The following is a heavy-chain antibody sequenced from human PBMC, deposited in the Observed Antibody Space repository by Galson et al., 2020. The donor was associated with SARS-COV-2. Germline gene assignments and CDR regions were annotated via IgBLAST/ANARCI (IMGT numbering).Heavy chain of an antibody. CDR2: INPNSGGT. J-gene: IGHJ6*02. D-gene: IGHD3-10*01. V-gene: IGHV1-2*02. CDR3: ARAGQSPEYDYYYNLDV. Sequence: ASVKVSCKPSGYTFTGHYMHWVRQAPGQGLEWMGWINPNSGGTTYAQKFQGRVTMTRDTSISTAYMELSRLRSDDTAMYYCARAGQSPEYDYYYNLDVWGQGTTVTVSS. CDR1: GYTFTGHY.